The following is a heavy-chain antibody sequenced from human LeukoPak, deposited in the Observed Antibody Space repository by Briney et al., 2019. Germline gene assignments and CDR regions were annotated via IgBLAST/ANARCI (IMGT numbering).Heavy chain of an antibody. D-gene: IGHD1-26*01. Sequence: GGSLRLSCTASGFSFSDVYMSWVRQAPGKGLEWIGRIVSKSGGGTTDYAAPVKGRFTISRDDSQNTLYLQLNSLSIDDTGVYYCSTDRGKPHDCWGQGALVTVSS. CDR2: IVSKSGGGTT. J-gene: IGHJ4*02. V-gene: IGHV3-15*04. CDR1: GFSFSDVY. CDR3: STDRGKPHDC.